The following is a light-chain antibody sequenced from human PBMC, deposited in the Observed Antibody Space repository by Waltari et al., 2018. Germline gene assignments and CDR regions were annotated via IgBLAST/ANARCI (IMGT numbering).Light chain of an antibody. CDR1: SSNIGTYN. J-gene: IGLJ2*01. CDR2: LNN. CDR3: AAWDGSLNGVV. Sequence: QSVLTQPPSASGTPGQRVTISCSGSSSNIGTYNVNWYQHLPGAAPKLLICLNNERPSGVPDRFSASEAGTSASLAISGLQSEDEADYYCAAWDGSLNGVVFGGGTKLTVL. V-gene: IGLV1-44*01.